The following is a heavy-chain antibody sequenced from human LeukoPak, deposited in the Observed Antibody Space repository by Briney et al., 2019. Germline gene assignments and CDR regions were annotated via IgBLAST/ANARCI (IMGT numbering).Heavy chain of an antibody. J-gene: IGHJ6*03. Sequence: GGSLRLSCAASGFTFSSYGMHWFRQAPGKGLEWVAFIRYDGSNKYYADSVKGRFTISRDNSKNTLYLQMNSLRAEDTAVYYCAKDSRGDNYYYYYMDVWGKGTTVTISS. D-gene: IGHD3-10*01. CDR2: IRYDGSNK. CDR1: GFTFSSYG. CDR3: AKDSRGDNYYYYYMDV. V-gene: IGHV3-30*02.